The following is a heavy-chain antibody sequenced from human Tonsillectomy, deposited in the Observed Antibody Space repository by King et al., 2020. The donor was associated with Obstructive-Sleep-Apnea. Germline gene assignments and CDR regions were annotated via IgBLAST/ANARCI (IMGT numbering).Heavy chain of an antibody. CDR3: AKDYYDSSFYFDY. D-gene: IGHD3-22*01. J-gene: IGHJ4*02. Sequence: QLVESGGGVVQPGGSLRLSCAASGFTFSSYGMHWVRQAPGKGLEWVAFIRYDGSNKYYADSVKGRFTISRDNSKNTLYLQMNSLRAEDTAVYYCAKDYYDSSFYFDYWGQGTLVTVSS. CDR1: GFTFSSYG. V-gene: IGHV3-30*02. CDR2: IRYDGSNK.